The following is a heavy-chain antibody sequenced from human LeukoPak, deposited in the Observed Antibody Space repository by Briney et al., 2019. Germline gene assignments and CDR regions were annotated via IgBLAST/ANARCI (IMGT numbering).Heavy chain of an antibody. CDR1: GGSISSYY. J-gene: IGHJ4*02. Sequence: SETLSLTCTVSGGSISSYYWSWIRQPPGKGLEWIGYIYYSGSTNYNPSLNSRVTISVDTSKNQFSLKLRSVTAADTDVYYCARSHSVWTSFDYWGQGTLVTVSS. D-gene: IGHD3/OR15-3a*01. CDR2: IYYSGST. V-gene: IGHV4-59*01. CDR3: ARSHSVWTSFDY.